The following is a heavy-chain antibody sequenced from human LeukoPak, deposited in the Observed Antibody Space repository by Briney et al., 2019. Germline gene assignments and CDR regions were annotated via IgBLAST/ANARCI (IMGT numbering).Heavy chain of an antibody. CDR2: MNPNSGNT. CDR3: AKSGVATIEFDY. D-gene: IGHD5-12*01. Sequence: ASVKVSCKASGYTFTSYDINWVRQATGQGLEWMGWMNPNSGNTGYAQKFQGRVTMTRNTSISTAYMELSSLRSEDTAVYYCAKSGVATIEFDYWGQGTLVTVSP. CDR1: GYTFTSYD. J-gene: IGHJ4*02. V-gene: IGHV1-8*01.